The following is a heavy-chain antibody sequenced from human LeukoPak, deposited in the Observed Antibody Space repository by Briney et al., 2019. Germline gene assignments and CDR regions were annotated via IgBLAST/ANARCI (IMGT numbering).Heavy chain of an antibody. CDR1: GYTFTGYY. J-gene: IGHJ4*02. CDR3: ARNYYDSSGLTLRY. Sequence: ASVKVSCKASGYTFTGYYMHWVRQAPGQGLEWMGWISAYNGNTNYAQKLQGRVTMTTDTSTSTAYMELRSLRSDDTAVYYCARNYYDSSGLTLRYWGQGTLVTVSS. CDR2: ISAYNGNT. V-gene: IGHV1-18*04. D-gene: IGHD3-22*01.